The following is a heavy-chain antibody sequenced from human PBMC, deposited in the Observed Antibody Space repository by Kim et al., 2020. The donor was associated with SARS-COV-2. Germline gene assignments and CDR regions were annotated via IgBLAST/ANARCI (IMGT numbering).Heavy chain of an antibody. Sequence: ASVKVSCKASGYTFTSYGVSWVRQAPGQGLEWMGWISAYNGNTKYAQKLQGRVTMTTDTSTSTAYMELRSLRSDDTAVYYCAREELGYYYYGMDVWGQGTTVTVSS. V-gene: IGHV1-18*01. D-gene: IGHD7-27*01. CDR3: AREELGYYYYGMDV. CDR2: ISAYNGNT. CDR1: GYTFTSYG. J-gene: IGHJ6*02.